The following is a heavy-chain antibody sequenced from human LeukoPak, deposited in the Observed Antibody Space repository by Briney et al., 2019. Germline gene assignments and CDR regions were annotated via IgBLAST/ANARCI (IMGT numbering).Heavy chain of an antibody. J-gene: IGHJ4*02. D-gene: IGHD5-18*01. Sequence: PGGSLRLSCAASGFTFSSYGMHWVRQAPGKGLEWVAVISYDGSNKYYADSVKGRFTISRDNSKNTLYLQMNSLRAEDTAVYYCANSGGYSQQGIFDYWGQGTLVTVSS. CDR1: GFTFSSYG. CDR3: ANSGGYSQQGIFDY. CDR2: ISYDGSNK. V-gene: IGHV3-30*18.